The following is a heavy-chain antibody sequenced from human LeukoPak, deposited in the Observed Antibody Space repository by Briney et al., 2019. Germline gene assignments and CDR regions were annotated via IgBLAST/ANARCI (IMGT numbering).Heavy chain of an antibody. CDR2: IYSGGST. CDR1: GFTVSSNY. CDR3: ARVWLRSYFDY. Sequence: GGSLRLSCAASGFTVSSNYMSWVRQAPGKGLEWVSVIYSGGSTYYADSVKGRFTIPRDNSKNTLYLQMNSLRAEDTAVYYCARVWLRSYFDYWGQGTLVTVSS. V-gene: IGHV3-66*01. D-gene: IGHD5-12*01. J-gene: IGHJ4*02.